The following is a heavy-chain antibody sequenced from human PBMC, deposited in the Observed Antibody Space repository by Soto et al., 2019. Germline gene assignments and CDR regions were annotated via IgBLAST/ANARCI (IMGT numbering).Heavy chain of an antibody. CDR1: GGSISSSSNY. J-gene: IGHJ4*02. D-gene: IGHD6-19*01. Sequence: QLQLQESGPGLVKPSATLSLTCNVSGGSISSSSNYWGWIRQPPGEGLEWIGSIYYNGRTNYNPSFQGRVTISRDTCKEQWSLKMSSVTAADTAVYYCARQEGYMSGCQGYWGQGTLVTVSS. V-gene: IGHV4-39*01. CDR2: IYYNGRT. CDR3: ARQEGYMSGCQGY.